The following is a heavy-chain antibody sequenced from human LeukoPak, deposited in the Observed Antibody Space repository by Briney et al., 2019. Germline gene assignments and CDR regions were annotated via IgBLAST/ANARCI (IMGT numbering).Heavy chain of an antibody. J-gene: IGHJ6*03. CDR1: GGSFSGYY. V-gene: IGHV4-4*07. CDR3: ARDGYRVTGYYYYMDV. CDR2: VYTNGGT. Sequence: SETLSLTCAVYGGSFSGYYWSWIRQPAGKGLEWIGRVYTNGGTNYNPSLESRVTISVDTSKTQFSLRLSSVTAADTAVYYCARDGYRVTGYYYYMDVWGKGTTVTVSS. D-gene: IGHD5-12*01.